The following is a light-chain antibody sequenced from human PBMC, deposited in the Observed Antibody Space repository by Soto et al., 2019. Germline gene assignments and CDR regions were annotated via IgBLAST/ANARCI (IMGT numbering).Light chain of an antibody. V-gene: IGLV2-11*01. CDR2: DVT. Sequence: QSALTQPRSVSGSPGQSVTISCTGTSSDVGGYDYVSWYQQHPGKAPKLMIYDVTKRPSGVPDRFSGSKSGNTASLTISGLQAEDEADYYCSSFTSSITYVFGTGTQLTVL. CDR3: SSFTSSITYV. CDR1: SSDVGGYDY. J-gene: IGLJ7*01.